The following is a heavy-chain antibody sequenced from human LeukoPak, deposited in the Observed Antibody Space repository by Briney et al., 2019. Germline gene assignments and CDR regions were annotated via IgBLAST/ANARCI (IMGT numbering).Heavy chain of an antibody. CDR1: GFTFREYY. CDR3: ARDRTRLHMGRGVDPTNDF. D-gene: IGHD3-10*01. Sequence: GGSLRLSCASSGFTFREYYMSCIRQAPGKGLEWVSYISSSGSTIYYADSVKGRFTISRDNAKNSLYLQMNSLRAEDTAVYNCARDRTRLHMGRGVDPTNDFWGQGTLVTVSS. J-gene: IGHJ4*02. V-gene: IGHV3-11*04. CDR2: ISSSGSTI.